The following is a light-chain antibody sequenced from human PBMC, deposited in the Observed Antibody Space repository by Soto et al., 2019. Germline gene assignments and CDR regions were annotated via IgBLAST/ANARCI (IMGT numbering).Light chain of an antibody. CDR1: QGIGDT. CDR2: DTS. CDR3: QQYGSSPPT. J-gene: IGKJ1*01. V-gene: IGKV3-20*01. Sequence: EIVMTQSPATLSLSPGERATLSCRASQGIGDTLAWYQHKPGQTPRLLIYDTSTRATGVPARFSASGSGTDFTLTISRLEPEDFAVFYCQQYGSSPPTFGQGTKVDIK.